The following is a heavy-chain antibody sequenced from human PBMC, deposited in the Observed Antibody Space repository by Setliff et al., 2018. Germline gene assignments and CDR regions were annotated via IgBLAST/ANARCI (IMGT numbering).Heavy chain of an antibody. CDR3: ARPLAAGELSGAFDI. V-gene: IGHV4-30-2*01. CDR2: IYHGGTT. CDR1: GASISSSAYS. Sequence: PSETLSLTCAVSGASISSSAYSWNWIRQPPGKGLEWIVYIYHGGTTYYNPSLKSRVTISVDTSKNQVSLNLTSVTAADTAVYYCARPLAAGELSGAFDIWGQGTMVTVSS. D-gene: IGHD6-13*01. J-gene: IGHJ3*02.